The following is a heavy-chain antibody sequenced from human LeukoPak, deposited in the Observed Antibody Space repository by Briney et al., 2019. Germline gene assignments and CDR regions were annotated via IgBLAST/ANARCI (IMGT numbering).Heavy chain of an antibody. Sequence: SVKVSCKASGGTFSSYAISWVRQAPGQGLEWMGGIIPIFGTANYAQKFQGRVTITADESTSTAYMELSSLRSEDTAVYYCARTRPTAYCGGDCYSSGMDVWGQRTTVTVSS. CDR2: IIPIFGTA. V-gene: IGHV1-69*13. D-gene: IGHD2-21*02. CDR3: ARTRPTAYCGGDCYSSGMDV. CDR1: GGTFSSYA. J-gene: IGHJ6*02.